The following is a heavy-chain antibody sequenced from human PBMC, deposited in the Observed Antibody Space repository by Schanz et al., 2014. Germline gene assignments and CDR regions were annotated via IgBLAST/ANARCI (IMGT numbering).Heavy chain of an antibody. V-gene: IGHV4-4*07. CDR3: AREKVDIVVIPGARRNYYYSGMDV. Sequence: QMQLQESGPGLVKPSETLSLTCTVSGGSINSYYWNWIRQSPGRGLEWIGRFYSSGSTNYNPSLQSRVTMSIATSKNQFSLKRSSVTAADTAVYYCAREKVDIVVIPGARRNYYYSGMDVWGQGTTVTVSS. J-gene: IGHJ6*02. CDR2: FYSSGST. CDR1: GGSINSYY. D-gene: IGHD2-2*01.